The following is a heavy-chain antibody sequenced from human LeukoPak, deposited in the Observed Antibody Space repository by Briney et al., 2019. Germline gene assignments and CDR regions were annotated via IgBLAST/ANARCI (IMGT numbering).Heavy chain of an antibody. V-gene: IGHV1-46*01. CDR2: INPSGDST. D-gene: IGHD6-13*01. Sequence: ASVKVSCKASRYTFTSYYMHWVRQAPGQGLEWMGIINPSGDSTSYAQKFQGRVTMTRDTSTSTVYMELSSLRSEDTAVYYCARPSTYSSSWYLDAFDIWGQGTMVTVSS. CDR1: RYTFTSYY. J-gene: IGHJ3*02. CDR3: ARPSTYSSSWYLDAFDI.